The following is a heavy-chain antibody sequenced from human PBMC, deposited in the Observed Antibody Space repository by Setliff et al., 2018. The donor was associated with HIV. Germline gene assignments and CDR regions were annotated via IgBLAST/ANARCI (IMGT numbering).Heavy chain of an antibody. V-gene: IGHV4-39*01. D-gene: IGHD1-26*01. CDR2: VYYSGTT. Sequence: PSETLSLTCSVSSGSISSTSSYWGWIRQPPGEGLEWIVSVYYSGTTYYNPSLKSRVTISVDTSKSQFSLQLNSMTAADTALYYCARHRYNWYFDVWGRGTLVTAPQ. CDR1: SGSISSTSSY. CDR3: ARHRYNWYFDV. J-gene: IGHJ2*01.